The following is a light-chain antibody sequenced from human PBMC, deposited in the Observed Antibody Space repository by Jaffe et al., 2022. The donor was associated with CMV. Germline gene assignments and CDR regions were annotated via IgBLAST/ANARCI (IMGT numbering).Light chain of an antibody. V-gene: IGKV3-11*01. J-gene: IGKJ4*01. Sequence: IVLTQSPATLSLSPGERATLSCRASQSVGGPFAWYQQRPGQAPRLLIYDASNRATGIPARFSGSGSGTDFTLTISSLEPEDFAVYFCQQRSNWRTTFGGGTKVEIK. CDR3: QQRSNWRTT. CDR2: DAS. CDR1: QSVGGP.